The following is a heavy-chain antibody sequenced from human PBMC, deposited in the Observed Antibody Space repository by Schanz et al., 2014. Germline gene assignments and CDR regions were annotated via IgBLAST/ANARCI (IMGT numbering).Heavy chain of an antibody. CDR3: AREVGLYDRGWFEP. D-gene: IGHD3-22*01. Sequence: QVQLVQSGAEVKKPGSSMKVSCKASGGTFSSYTISWVRQAPGQGLEWMGRIISILGIPNYAQKFQGRVTFTADKSTSTAYMELRNLRSDDTAGYYCAREVGLYDRGWFEPWGQGTLVIVSS. J-gene: IGHJ5*02. CDR1: GGTFSSYT. CDR2: IISILGIP. V-gene: IGHV1-69*08.